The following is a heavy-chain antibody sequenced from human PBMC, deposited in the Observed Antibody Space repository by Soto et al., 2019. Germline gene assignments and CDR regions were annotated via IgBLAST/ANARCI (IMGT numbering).Heavy chain of an antibody. Sequence: EVQLVQSGAEVKKPGESLRISCKGSGYSFTSSWISWVRQLPGKGLERMGRLAPSESYTNYSQSFQGHVTISADKSIRTAYMQWTSLKASDTAMYYCARLAMIRGVSTDGMDVWGQGTTVTVSS. CDR3: ARLAMIRGVSTDGMDV. J-gene: IGHJ6*02. V-gene: IGHV5-10-1*01. CDR1: GYSFTSSW. D-gene: IGHD3-10*01. CDR2: LAPSESYT.